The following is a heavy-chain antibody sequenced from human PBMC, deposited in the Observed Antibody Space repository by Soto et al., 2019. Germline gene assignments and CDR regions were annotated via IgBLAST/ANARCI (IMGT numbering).Heavy chain of an antibody. V-gene: IGHV1-46*01. J-gene: IGHJ6*02. CDR1: GYTFTSYY. CDR2: INPSGGST. D-gene: IGHD5-12*01. CDR3: ARGDIVAIFGMDV. Sequence: ASVKVSCKASGYTFTSYYMHWVRQAPGQGLEWMGIINPSGGSTTFAQKFQGRVTMTRDTSTSTVYMELSSLRSEDTAVYYCARGDIVAIFGMDVWGQGTTVTVSS.